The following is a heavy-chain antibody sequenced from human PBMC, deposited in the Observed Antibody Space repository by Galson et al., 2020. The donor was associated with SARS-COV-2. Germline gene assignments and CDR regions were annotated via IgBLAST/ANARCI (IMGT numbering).Heavy chain of an antibody. J-gene: IGHJ4*02. CDR1: GFTFSSYS. CDR2: ISSSSSYI. Sequence: GESLKISCAASGFTFSSYSMNWVRQAPGKGLEWVSSISSSSSYIYYADSVKGRFTISRDNAKNSLYLQMNSLRAEDTAVYYCAMVTDFDWLLFITDKIGGPFDYWGQGTLVTVSS. V-gene: IGHV3-21*01. D-gene: IGHD3-9*01. CDR3: AMVTDFDWLLFITDKIGGPFDY.